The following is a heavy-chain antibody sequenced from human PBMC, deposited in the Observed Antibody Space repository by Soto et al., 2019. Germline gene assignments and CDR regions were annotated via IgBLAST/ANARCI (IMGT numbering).Heavy chain of an antibody. CDR2: IIPISGRT. D-gene: IGHD5-12*01. CDR3: ATRGTQVRWLECADY. Sequence: QVQLLQSGAEVKRPGSSVKVSCEASGGTFSSLGFTWVRQAPGQGLEWMGGIIPISGRTTFAQKFQGRVTITADESTRATYMELTTLTSDDTAMYYCATRGTQVRWLECADYWGQGPLVTVSS. CDR1: GGTFSSLG. V-gene: IGHV1-69*01. J-gene: IGHJ4*02.